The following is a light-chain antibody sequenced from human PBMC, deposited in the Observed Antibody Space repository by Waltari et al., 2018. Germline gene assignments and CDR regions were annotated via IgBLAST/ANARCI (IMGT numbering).Light chain of an antibody. V-gene: IGLV3-21*04. J-gene: IGLJ1*01. CDR3: HVWHPDMDPGV. CDR2: FDS. CDR1: NIGSYS. Sequence: SYALTQPPSVSVAPGTTARITCGGDNIGSYSVPWYQQKPGQAPVLVIFFDSDRPSGIPERFSGSNSGNTATLTISSVEAGDEAKYYCHVWHPDMDPGVCGPGTEVSV.